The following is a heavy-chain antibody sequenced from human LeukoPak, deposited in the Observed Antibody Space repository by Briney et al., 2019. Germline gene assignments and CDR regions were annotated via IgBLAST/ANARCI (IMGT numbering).Heavy chain of an antibody. CDR3: AKSPPYYYYYMDV. CDR2: ISWNSGSI. V-gene: IGHV3-9*01. J-gene: IGHJ6*03. CDR1: GFTFDDYA. Sequence: GRSLRLSCAASGFTFDDYAMHWVRQAPGKGLEWVSGISWNSGSIVYADSVKGRFTISRDNAKNSLYLQMNSLRAEATALYYCAKSPPYYYYYMDVWGKGTTVTVSS.